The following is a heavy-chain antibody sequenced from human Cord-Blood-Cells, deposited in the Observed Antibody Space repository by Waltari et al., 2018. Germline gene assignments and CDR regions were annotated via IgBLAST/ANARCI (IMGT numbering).Heavy chain of an antibody. Sequence: QVQLVQSGAEVKKPGASVKVSCKVSGYTLTELSMQWVRQAPGKGLEWLGVFDPEDGETIYTKKFQGRVTMTEDTSTDTAYMELSSLRSEDTAVYYCSTVRSGVVVVVAATDAFDIWGQGTMVTVSS. D-gene: IGHD2-15*01. CDR2: FDPEDGET. V-gene: IGHV1-24*01. CDR3: STVRSGVVVVVAATDAFDI. CDR1: GYTLTELS. J-gene: IGHJ3*02.